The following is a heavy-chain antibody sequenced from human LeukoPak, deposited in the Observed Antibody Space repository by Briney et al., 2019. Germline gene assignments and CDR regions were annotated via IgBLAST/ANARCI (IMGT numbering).Heavy chain of an antibody. J-gene: IGHJ3*02. CDR2: ISGDGGST. V-gene: IGHV3-43*02. CDR1: GFTFDDYA. CDR3: AKGGGSSWYFPAFDI. D-gene: IGHD6-13*01. Sequence: GGSLRLSCAASGFTFDDYAMHWVRQAPGKGLEWVSLISGDGGSTYYADSVKGRFTISRGNSKNSLYLQMNSLRTEDTALYYCAKGGGSSWYFPAFDIWGQGTMVTVSS.